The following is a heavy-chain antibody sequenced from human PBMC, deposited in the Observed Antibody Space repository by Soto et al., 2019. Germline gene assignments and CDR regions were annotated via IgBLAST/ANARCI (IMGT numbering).Heavy chain of an antibody. CDR1: GFTVSSYY. CDR2: IYSGGST. V-gene: IGHV3-53*02. D-gene: IGHD6-6*01. Sequence: EVQLVETGGGLIQPGGSLRLSCAASGFTVSSYYMSWVRQAPGKGLEWVSVIYSGGSTYYADSVKGRFTISRDNSKNTLYLQMNSLRAEDTAVYYCARDGSIAARPNYYGMDVWGQGTTVTVSS. CDR3: ARDGSIAARPNYYGMDV. J-gene: IGHJ6*02.